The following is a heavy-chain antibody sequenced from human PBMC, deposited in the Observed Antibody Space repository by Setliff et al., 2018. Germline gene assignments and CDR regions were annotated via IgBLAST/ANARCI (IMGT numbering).Heavy chain of an antibody. V-gene: IGHV1-46*01. CDR3: ARDVFPYHYEGAFDI. Sequence: ASVKVSCKASGYTFTSHYMHWVRQAPGLGLEWMGTINPSSGRTSYAQKFQGRVNMTRDTYASTVYRDMSSLRSEGTAVYYCARDVFPYHYEGAFDIWGQGTTVTVSS. CDR2: INPSSGRT. J-gene: IGHJ3*02. D-gene: IGHD3-22*01. CDR1: GYTFTSHY.